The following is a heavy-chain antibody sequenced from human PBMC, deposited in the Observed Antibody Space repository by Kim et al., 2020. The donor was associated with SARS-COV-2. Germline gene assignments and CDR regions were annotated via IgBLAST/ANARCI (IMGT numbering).Heavy chain of an antibody. CDR2: ISYDGSNK. V-gene: IGHV3-30*18. D-gene: IGHD6-13*01. CDR1: GFTFSSYG. CDR3: AKDKRIAAAGRGYYYYG. J-gene: IGHJ6*01. Sequence: GGSLRLSCAASGFTFSSYGMHWVRQAPGKGLEWVAVISYDGSNKYYADSVKGRFTISRDNSKNTLYLQMNSLRAEDTAVYYCAKDKRIAAAGRGYYYYG.